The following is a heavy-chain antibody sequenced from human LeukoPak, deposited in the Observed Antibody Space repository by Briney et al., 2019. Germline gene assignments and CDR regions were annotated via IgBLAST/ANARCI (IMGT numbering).Heavy chain of an antibody. CDR2: VSAYNGAT. V-gene: IGHV1-18*01. CDR1: GYSFTSYY. CDR3: ARMSWEDNYFVSPDY. Sequence: ASVRVSCKTSGYSFTSYYINWVRQAPGQGLEWMGWVSAYNGATGYAQNFQGRVTMTTDTSTTTAYMDLRSLRSDDTAVYYCARMSWEDNYFVSPDYWGQGTLVTVSS. J-gene: IGHJ4*02. D-gene: IGHD3-9*01.